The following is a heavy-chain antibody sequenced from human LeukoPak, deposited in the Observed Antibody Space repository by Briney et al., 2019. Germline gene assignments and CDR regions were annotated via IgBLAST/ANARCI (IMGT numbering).Heavy chain of an antibody. CDR1: GFNFHDYA. CDR2: ISWNSGRL. V-gene: IGHV3-9*01. Sequence: GGSLRLSCAASGFNFHDYAMNWVGETAGKGVEWVSSISWNSGRLGYADSVKGRFTISRDNAKNSLYLEMNSLRAEDTALYFCAKDIDSSSWYYFDYWGQGTLVTVSS. D-gene: IGHD6-13*01. CDR3: AKDIDSSSWYYFDY. J-gene: IGHJ4*02.